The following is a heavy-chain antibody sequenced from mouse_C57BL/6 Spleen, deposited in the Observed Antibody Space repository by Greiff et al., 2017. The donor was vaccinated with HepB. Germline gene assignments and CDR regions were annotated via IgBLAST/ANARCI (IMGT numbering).Heavy chain of an antibody. CDR1: GFTFSSYG. CDR3: ARQENYDYDGDY. J-gene: IGHJ2*01. D-gene: IGHD2-4*01. CDR2: ISSGGSYT. Sequence: EVQRVESGGDLVKPGGSLKLSCAASGFTFSSYGMSWVRQTPDKRLEWVATISSGGSYTYYPDSVKGRFTISRDNAKNTLYLQMSSLKSEDTAMYYCARQENYDYDGDYWGQGTTLTVSS. V-gene: IGHV5-6*01.